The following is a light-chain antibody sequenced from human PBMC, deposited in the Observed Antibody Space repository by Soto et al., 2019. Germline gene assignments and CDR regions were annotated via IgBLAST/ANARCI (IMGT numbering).Light chain of an antibody. V-gene: IGLV2-18*01. CDR3: TLYTSENAYV. J-gene: IGLJ1*01. Sequence: QSALTQTPSVSGSPGQSVTISCTGTSTDFVSYNRVSWYQQPPGTAPKLMIYQVSKRPSGVPDRFSGSKSGNTASLTISGLPAADEADYYCTLYTSENAYVFGTGTKLTVL. CDR2: QVS. CDR1: STDFVSYNR.